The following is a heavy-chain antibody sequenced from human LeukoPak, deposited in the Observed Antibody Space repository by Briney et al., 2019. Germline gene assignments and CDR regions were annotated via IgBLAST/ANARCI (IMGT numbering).Heavy chain of an antibody. CDR1: GYSFTSYW. CDR3: ARRYRDLWFGEQGPFDP. CDR2: IYPGDSDT. D-gene: IGHD3-10*01. V-gene: IGHV5-51*01. J-gene: IGHJ5*02. Sequence: GESLKISCKGSGYSFTSYWIGWVSQMPGKGLEWMGIIYPGDSDTRYSPSFQGQVTISADKSISTAYLQWSSLKASDTAMYYCARRYRDLWFGEQGPFDPWGQGTLVTVSS.